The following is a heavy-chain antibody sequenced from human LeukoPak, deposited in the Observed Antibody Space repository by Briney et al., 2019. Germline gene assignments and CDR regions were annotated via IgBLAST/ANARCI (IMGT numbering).Heavy chain of an antibody. CDR1: GFTVSSNY. V-gene: IGHV3-53*01. D-gene: IGHD5-18*01. J-gene: IGHJ4*02. CDR3: AKRLLRGYSYGGGFGY. CDR2: IYSGGST. Sequence: PGGSLRLSCAASGFTVSSNYMSWVRQAPGKGLEWVSVIYSGGSTYYADSVKGRFTISRDNSKNTLYLQMNSLRAEDTAVYYCAKRLLRGYSYGGGFGYWGQGTLVTVSS.